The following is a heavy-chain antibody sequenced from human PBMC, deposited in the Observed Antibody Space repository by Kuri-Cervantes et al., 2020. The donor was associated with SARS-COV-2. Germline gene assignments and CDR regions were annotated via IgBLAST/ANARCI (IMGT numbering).Heavy chain of an antibody. CDR1: GGSMRYFY. J-gene: IGHJ1*01. Sequence: GSLRLSCTVSGGSMRYFYWSWIRQPPGRGLEWIGYIYYSGDTDYNPSLKSRVTISIDTSKNQLSLKLSSVTAADRAVYYCATDKPSYGGNGYLELWGQGTLVTVSS. CDR2: IYYSGDT. V-gene: IGHV4-59*01. D-gene: IGHD4-23*01. CDR3: ATDKPSYGGNGYLEL.